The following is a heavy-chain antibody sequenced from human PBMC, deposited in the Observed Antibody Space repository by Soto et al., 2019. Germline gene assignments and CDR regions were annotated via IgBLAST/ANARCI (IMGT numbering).Heavy chain of an antibody. CDR3: ASGTIVLVPAAPIRYYYGMDV. V-gene: IGHV1-69*06. CDR2: IIPIFGTA. Sequence: SVKVSCKASGGTFSSYAISWVRQAPGQGPEWMGGIIPIFGTANYAQKFQGRVTITADKSTSTAYMELSSLRSEDTAVYYCASGTIVLVPAAPIRYYYGMDVWRQGTTVTVSS. D-gene: IGHD2-2*01. CDR1: GGTFSSYA. J-gene: IGHJ6*02.